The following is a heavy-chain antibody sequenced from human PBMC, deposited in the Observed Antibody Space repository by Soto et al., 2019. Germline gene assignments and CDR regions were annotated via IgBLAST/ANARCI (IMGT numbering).Heavy chain of an antibody. CDR3: ARDQKRRDGYNFDS. J-gene: IGHJ4*02. V-gene: IGHV3-11*01. Sequence: PGGSLRLSCSASGFIFTDYSMTWIRQAPGKGLEWVSYISNGDETTQYADSVKGRFSVSRDNAKKVLFLQMNSLRVDDTAVYYCARDQKRRDGYNFDSWGRGALVTVSS. CDR1: GFIFTDYS. CDR2: ISNGDETT. D-gene: IGHD5-12*01.